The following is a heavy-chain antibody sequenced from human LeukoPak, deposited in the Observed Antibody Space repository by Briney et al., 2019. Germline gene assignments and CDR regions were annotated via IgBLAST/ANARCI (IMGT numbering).Heavy chain of an antibody. J-gene: IGHJ4*02. CDR3: ARDQAYYYDSSGYSRGPYYFDY. CDR2: TIPIFGTA. D-gene: IGHD3-22*01. CDR1: GGTFSSYA. V-gene: IGHV1-69*05. Sequence: SVKVSCKASGGTFSSYAISWVRQAPGQGLEWMGGTIPIFGTANYAQKFQGRVTITTDESTSTAYMELSSLRSEDTAVYYCARDQAYYYDSSGYSRGPYYFDYWGQGTLATVSS.